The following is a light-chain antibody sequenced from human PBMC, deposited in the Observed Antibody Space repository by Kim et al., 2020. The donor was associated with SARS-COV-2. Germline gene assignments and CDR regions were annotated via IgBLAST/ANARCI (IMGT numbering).Light chain of an antibody. CDR2: GAS. CDR3: LQHRTYPIA. Sequence: DIQMTQSPSSLSASVGDRVTITCRASQDIGNDLGWYQQSPGRAPKRLIYGASNLQSGVPSRFSGSGSETEFTLTINSLQPEDFATYCCLQHRTYPIAFGQGTRLEIK. J-gene: IGKJ5*01. V-gene: IGKV1-17*01. CDR1: QDIGND.